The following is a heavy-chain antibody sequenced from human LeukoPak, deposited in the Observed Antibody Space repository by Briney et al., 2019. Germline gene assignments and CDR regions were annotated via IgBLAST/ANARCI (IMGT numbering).Heavy chain of an antibody. CDR2: VYYSGTT. J-gene: IGHJ6*03. CDR3: ARDFSSSSTVYYYYYMDV. V-gene: IGHV4-39*07. CDR1: GGSINSRTYY. Sequence: SETLSLTCTVSGGSINSRTYYWGWIRQPPGKGLEWIGTVYYSGTTYYNPSLKSRVTFSLDTSKNQFSLKLSSVTAADTAIYYCARDFSSSSTVYYYYYMDVWGKGTTVIVS. D-gene: IGHD6-6*01.